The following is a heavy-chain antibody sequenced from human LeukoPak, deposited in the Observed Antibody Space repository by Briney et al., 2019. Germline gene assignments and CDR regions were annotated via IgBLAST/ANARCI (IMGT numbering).Heavy chain of an antibody. CDR3: AGGNSMDV. CDR1: GFPFSNSW. Sequence: PGGSLRRSCAVSGFPFSNSWMYWVRQAPGKGLEGVANINKDGGGISYVDSVKGRFIISRDNARNSLYLQMNSLRVEDTAVYFCAGGNSMDVWGKGTAVTASS. J-gene: IGHJ6*04. V-gene: IGHV3-7*03. CDR2: INKDGGGI. D-gene: IGHD1/OR15-1a*01.